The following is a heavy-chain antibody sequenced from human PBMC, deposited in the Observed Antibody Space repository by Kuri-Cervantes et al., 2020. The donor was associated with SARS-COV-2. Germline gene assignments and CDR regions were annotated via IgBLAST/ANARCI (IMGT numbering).Heavy chain of an antibody. CDR3: ARGVSSSSPLTSYYMDV. V-gene: IGHV4-34*01. CDR1: AGTFSAYC. Sequence: SETLSLTCYVYAGTFSAYCWSWIRQPPGKGPEWIGEIIHGGSTNYNPSLKSRVTISLDTSKKQFSLKLPSVTAADTAVYYCARGVSSSSPLTSYYMDVWGKGTTVTVSS. D-gene: IGHD6-6*01. CDR2: IIHGGST. J-gene: IGHJ6*03.